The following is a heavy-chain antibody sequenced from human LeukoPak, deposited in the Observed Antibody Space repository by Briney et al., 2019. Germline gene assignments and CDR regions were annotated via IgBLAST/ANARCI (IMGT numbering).Heavy chain of an antibody. D-gene: IGHD3-22*01. V-gene: IGHV1-2*02. CDR1: GYTFTGYY. CDR2: INPNSGGT. Sequence: ASVKVSCKAPGYTFTGYYMHWVRQAPGQGLEWMGWINPNSGGTNYAQKFQGRVTMTRDTSISTAYMELSRLRSDDTAVYYCARGYYYDSSGYFSIDYWGQGTLVTVSS. CDR3: ARGYYYDSSGYFSIDY. J-gene: IGHJ4*02.